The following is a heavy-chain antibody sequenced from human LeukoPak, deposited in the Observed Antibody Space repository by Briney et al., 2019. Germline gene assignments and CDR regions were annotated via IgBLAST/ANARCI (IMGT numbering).Heavy chain of an antibody. CDR2: IYYSGST. J-gene: IGHJ4*02. Sequence: PSETLSLTCTVSGGSISSSSYYWGWIRQPPGKGLEWIGSIYYSGSTYYNPSLKSRVTISVDTSKNQFSLKLSSVTAADTAVYYCARRSVAHFDYWGQGTLVTVSS. CDR1: GGSISSSSYY. V-gene: IGHV4-39*01. D-gene: IGHD6-19*01. CDR3: ARRSVAHFDY.